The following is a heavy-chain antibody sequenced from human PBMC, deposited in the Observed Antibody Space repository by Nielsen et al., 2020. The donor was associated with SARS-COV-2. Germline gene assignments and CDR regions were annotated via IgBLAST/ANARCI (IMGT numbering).Heavy chain of an antibody. Sequence: SETLSLTCTVSGGSISSGGYYWSWIRQHPGKGLEWIGYIYYSGSTYYNPSLKSRVTISVDTSKNQFSLKLSSVTAADTAVYYCAGETRPGQYYFDYWGQGTLVTVSS. D-gene: IGHD2-2*01. CDR1: GGSISSGGYY. CDR3: AGETRPGQYYFDY. CDR2: IYYSGST. V-gene: IGHV4-31*03. J-gene: IGHJ4*02.